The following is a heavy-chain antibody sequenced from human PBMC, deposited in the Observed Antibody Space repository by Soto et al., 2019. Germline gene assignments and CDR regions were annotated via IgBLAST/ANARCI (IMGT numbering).Heavy chain of an antibody. Sequence: SETLSLTCTVSGGSISSSSYYWGWIRQPPGKGLEWIGSIYYSGSTYYNPSLKSRVTISVDTSKNQFSLKLSSVTAADTAVYYCARDSGSFRTHNWGPGTLVTVSS. CDR2: IYYSGST. CDR1: GGSISSSSYY. J-gene: IGHJ4*02. V-gene: IGHV4-39*01. CDR3: ARDSGSFRTHN. D-gene: IGHD1-26*01.